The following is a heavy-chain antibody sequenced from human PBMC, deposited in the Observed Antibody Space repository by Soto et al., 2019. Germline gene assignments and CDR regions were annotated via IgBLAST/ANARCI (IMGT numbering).Heavy chain of an antibody. CDR1: GGSISSGGYY. V-gene: IGHV4-31*03. CDR3: ARGNYEIYNWFDP. D-gene: IGHD1-7*01. Sequence: QVQLQESGPGLVKPSQTLSLTCTVSGGSISSGGYYWSWIRQHPGKGLEWIGYIYYSGSTYYNPSLKSRVTTSVDTSKNQFSLKLSSVTAADTAVYYCARGNYEIYNWFDPWGQGTLVTVSS. J-gene: IGHJ5*02. CDR2: IYYSGST.